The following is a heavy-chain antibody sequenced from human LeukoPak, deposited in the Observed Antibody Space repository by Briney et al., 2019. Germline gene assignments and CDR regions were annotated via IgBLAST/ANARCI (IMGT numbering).Heavy chain of an antibody. J-gene: IGHJ4*02. D-gene: IGHD5-18*01. CDR1: GFTFSSYA. V-gene: IGHV3-30*04. Sequence: GRSLRLSCAASGFTFSSYAMHWVRQAPGKGLEWVAVISYDGSNKYYADSVKGRFTISRDNSKNTLYLQMNSLRAEDTAVYHCAREFGIQLWVRYYFDYWGQGTLVTVSS. CDR2: ISYDGSNK. CDR3: AREFGIQLWVRYYFDY.